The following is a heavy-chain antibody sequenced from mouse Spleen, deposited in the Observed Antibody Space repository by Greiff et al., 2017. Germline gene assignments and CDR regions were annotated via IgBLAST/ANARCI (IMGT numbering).Heavy chain of an antibody. V-gene: IGHV5-9-3*01. D-gene: IGHD1-1*01. Sequence: EVQGVESGGGLVKLGGSLKLSCAASGFTFSSYAMSWVRQTPEKRLEWVATISSGGGNTYYPDSVKGRFTISRDNAKNTLYLQMSSLKSEDTAMYYCARPLHYYGSSSFVYWGQGTTLTVSS. CDR3: ARPLHYYGSSSFVY. CDR2: ISSGGGNT. CDR1: GFTFSSYA. J-gene: IGHJ2*01.